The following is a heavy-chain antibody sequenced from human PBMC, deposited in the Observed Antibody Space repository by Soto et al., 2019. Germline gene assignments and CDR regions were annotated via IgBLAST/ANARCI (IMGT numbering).Heavy chain of an antibody. D-gene: IGHD6-19*01. CDR2: ISYDGSNK. J-gene: IGHJ4*02. Sequence: QVQLVESGGGVVQPGRSLRLSCAASGFTFSSYAMHWVRQAPGKGLEWVAVISYDGSNKYYADSVKGRFTISRDNYKNTLYLQMNSLRAEDTAVYYCARSISGWPFDYWGQGTLVTVSS. CDR1: GFTFSSYA. CDR3: ARSISGWPFDY. V-gene: IGHV3-30-3*01.